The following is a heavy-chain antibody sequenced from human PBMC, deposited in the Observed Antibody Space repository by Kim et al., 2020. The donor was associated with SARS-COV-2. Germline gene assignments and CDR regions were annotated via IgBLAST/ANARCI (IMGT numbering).Heavy chain of an antibody. CDR3: ARRSSSFVYYYMDV. V-gene: IGHV4-4*07. D-gene: IGHD6-6*01. J-gene: IGHJ6*03. Sequence: SHPSLKSRFTMSVDTSKNQFSLHLSSVTAADSAVYYCARRSSSFVYYYMDVWGRGTTVSVSS.